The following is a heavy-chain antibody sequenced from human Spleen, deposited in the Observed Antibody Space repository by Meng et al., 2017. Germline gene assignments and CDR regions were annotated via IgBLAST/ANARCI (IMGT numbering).Heavy chain of an antibody. Sequence: QVQLVESGGGVVQPGRSLRLSCAASGFTLTTYGMHWVRQAPGMGLEWVALISYDGSSKYYADSVKGRFTISRDNSKNTLYLQMNSLRAEDTAAHFCARGYSYGTFDYWGQGTLVTVSS. CDR3: ARGYSYGTFDY. J-gene: IGHJ4*02. CDR1: GFTLTTYG. CDR2: ISYDGSSK. D-gene: IGHD5-18*01. V-gene: IGHV3-30*03.